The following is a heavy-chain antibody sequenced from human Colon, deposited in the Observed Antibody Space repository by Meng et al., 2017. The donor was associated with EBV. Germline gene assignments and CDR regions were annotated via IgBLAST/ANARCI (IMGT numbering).Heavy chain of an antibody. Sequence: QVQQQEEGGGRLTPPVTRPLTCCFSGGSLSGYYWSWIRQHPGEGLEWIGEINHSGNTNYNPSLKSRVTISIDTSKNQFSLKLSSVTDADTAVYFCARGEPVPGHFLKSWGQGTLVTVSS. CDR1: GGSLSGYY. V-gene: IGHV4-34*01. J-gene: IGHJ5*02. CDR2: INHSGNT. D-gene: IGHD6-19*01. CDR3: ARGEPVPGHFLKS.